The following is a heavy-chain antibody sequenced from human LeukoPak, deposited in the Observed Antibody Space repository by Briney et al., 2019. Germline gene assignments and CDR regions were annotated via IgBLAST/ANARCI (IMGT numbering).Heavy chain of an antibody. Sequence: GGSLRLSCVASGFTFSNYAMSWVRQAPGKGLEWVSAISGSGGSTFYGDFVKGRFTISRDNSKNTLYLQMNSLRAEDTAVYYWAKFSSAWAGELPTGAAFDIGGQGTMVTVSS. V-gene: IGHV3-23*01. CDR2: ISGSGGST. CDR3: AKFSSAWAGELPTGAAFDI. CDR1: GFTFSNYA. D-gene: IGHD1-26*01. J-gene: IGHJ3*02.